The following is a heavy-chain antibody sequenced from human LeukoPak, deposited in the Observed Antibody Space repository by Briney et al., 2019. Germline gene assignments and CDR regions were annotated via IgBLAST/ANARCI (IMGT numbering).Heavy chain of an antibody. Sequence: GGSLRLSCAASGFNFSSYGIHSVRQAPGKGLEWVAFIRYDGSNKYYADSVKGRFTISRDNSKNTLYLQMNSLRAEDTAVYYCAKTSVAGTIYYYLDVWGKGTTVTVSS. V-gene: IGHV3-30*02. CDR3: AKTSVAGTIYYYLDV. CDR1: GFNFSSYG. J-gene: IGHJ6*03. CDR2: IRYDGSNK. D-gene: IGHD6-19*01.